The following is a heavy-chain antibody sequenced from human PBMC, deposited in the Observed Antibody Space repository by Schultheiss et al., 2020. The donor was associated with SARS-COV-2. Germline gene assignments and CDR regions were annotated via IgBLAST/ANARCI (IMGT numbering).Heavy chain of an antibody. CDR3: TTDWYSSSWHPEEPNADY. V-gene: IGHV3-15*07. J-gene: IGHJ4*02. CDR2: IKSKSDGETV. CDR1: GFSFSAAW. D-gene: IGHD6-13*01. Sequence: GGSLRLSCAASGFSFSAAWMNWVRQSPGKGLEWVGHIKSKSDGETVDYAAPVKGRFTISRDDSKNTLYLQMTSLKSEDTAVYYCTTDWYSSSWHPEEPNADYWGQGTLVTVSS.